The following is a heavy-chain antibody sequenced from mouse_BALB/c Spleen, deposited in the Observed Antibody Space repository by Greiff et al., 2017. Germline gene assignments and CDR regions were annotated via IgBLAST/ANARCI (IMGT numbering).Heavy chain of an antibody. CDR3: ARGSRPSFDY. V-gene: IGHV5-17*02. J-gene: IGHJ2*01. Sequence: EVQGVESGGGLVQPGGSRKLSCAASGFTFSSFGMHWVRQAPEKGLEWVAYIISGSSTIYYADTVKGRFTISRDNPKNTLFLQMTSLRSEDTAMYYCARGSRPSFDYWGQGTTLTVSS. CDR1: GFTFSSFG. CDR2: IISGSSTI.